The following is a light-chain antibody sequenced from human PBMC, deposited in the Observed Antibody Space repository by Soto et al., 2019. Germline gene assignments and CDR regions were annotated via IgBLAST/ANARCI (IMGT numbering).Light chain of an antibody. V-gene: IGKV3-20*01. CDR3: QQYGRSPPYT. Sequence: IVLTQSQGTLSLSPGARDTLSCRSSPSVSSSYLAWYQQKPGQAPRLLIYGASSSATGIPDRCSGSGSGTDFTLTINRLEPEDFAVYYCQQYGRSPPYTFGRGTKVEIK. J-gene: IGKJ2*01. CDR1: PSVSSSY. CDR2: GAS.